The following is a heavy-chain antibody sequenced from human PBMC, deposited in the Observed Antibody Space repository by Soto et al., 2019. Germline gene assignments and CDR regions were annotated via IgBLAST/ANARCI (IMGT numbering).Heavy chain of an antibody. CDR1: GFSLNTRGVG. Sequence: QITLKESGPTLVKPTQTLTLTCAFSGFSLNTRGVGVGWIRQPPGKALEWLALIYWDNDKRYSPSLKSRLTITKDTPKNHMVLTMTDMDPVDTATYYCAHNNYYGSGSVYWGQGTLVTVSS. CDR2: IYWDNDK. CDR3: AHNNYYGSGSVY. D-gene: IGHD3-10*01. V-gene: IGHV2-5*02. J-gene: IGHJ4*02.